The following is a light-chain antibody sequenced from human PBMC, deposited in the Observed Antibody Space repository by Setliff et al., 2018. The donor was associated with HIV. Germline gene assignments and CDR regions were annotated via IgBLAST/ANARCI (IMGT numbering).Light chain of an antibody. J-gene: IGLJ3*02. CDR2: DVT. Sequence: QSVLTQPASVSGSPGQSITISCTAATSDVGGFTYVSWYQQHPGKAPKLMIYDVTHRPSGVSNRFSGSKSGNTASLTISGLQAEDGADYYCSSYTTNTDVFGGGTKVTVL. CDR1: TSDVGGFTY. CDR3: SSYTTNTDV. V-gene: IGLV2-14*03.